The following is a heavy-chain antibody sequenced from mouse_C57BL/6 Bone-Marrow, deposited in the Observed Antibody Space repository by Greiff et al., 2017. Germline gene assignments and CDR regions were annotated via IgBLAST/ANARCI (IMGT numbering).Heavy chain of an antibody. V-gene: IGHV1-9*01. CDR3: ARTNYYGSSYPHWYFDV. CDR1: GYTFTGYW. Sequence: VKLMESGAELMKPGASVKLSCKATGYTFTGYWIEWVKQRPGHGLEWIGEILPGSGSTNYNEKFKGKATFTADTSSNTAYMQLSSLTTEDSAIYYCARTNYYGSSYPHWYFDVWGTGTTVTVSS. D-gene: IGHD1-1*01. J-gene: IGHJ1*03. CDR2: ILPGSGST.